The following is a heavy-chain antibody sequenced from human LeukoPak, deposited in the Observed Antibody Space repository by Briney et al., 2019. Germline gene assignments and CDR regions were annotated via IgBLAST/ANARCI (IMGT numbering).Heavy chain of an antibody. CDR2: IYYSGST. D-gene: IGHD1-26*01. J-gene: IGHJ1*01. Sequence: KPSETLSLTCIVSGGSISSYYWSWIRQPPGKGLEWIGYIYYSGSTNYNPSLKSRVTISVDTSKNQFSLKLSSVTAADTAVYYCARAKWELGSFQHWGQGTLVTVSS. CDR1: GGSISSYY. V-gene: IGHV4-59*01. CDR3: ARAKWELGSFQH.